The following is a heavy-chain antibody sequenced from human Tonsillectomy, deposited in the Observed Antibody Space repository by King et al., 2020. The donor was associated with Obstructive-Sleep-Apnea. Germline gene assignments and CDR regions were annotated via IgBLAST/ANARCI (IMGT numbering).Heavy chain of an antibody. J-gene: IGHJ4*02. V-gene: IGHV3-7*03. CDR2: IKEDGNKV. CDR3: ARDSSGSLDY. Sequence: VQLVESGGGFVQPGESLRLSCVASGFTFSSYWMAWVRQAPGKGLEWVANIKEDGNKVHYVDSVKGRFIISRDNAKNSLYLQMNSLRAEDTAFYYCARDSSGSLDYWAQGTLVTVSS. D-gene: IGHD6-19*01. CDR1: GFTFSSYW.